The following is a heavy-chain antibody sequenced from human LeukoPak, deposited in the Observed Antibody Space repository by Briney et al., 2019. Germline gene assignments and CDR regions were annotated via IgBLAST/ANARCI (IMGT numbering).Heavy chain of an antibody. V-gene: IGHV4-34*01. CDR2: INHSGST. Sequence: SETLSLTCAVYGGSFSGYYWSWIRQPPGKGLEWIGEINHSGSTNYNPSLKSRVTISVDRSKNQFSLKLSSVTAADTAVYYCARDTLAYCGGDCPNGAFDIWGQGTMVTVSS. CDR1: GGSFSGYY. CDR3: ARDTLAYCGGDCPNGAFDI. J-gene: IGHJ3*02. D-gene: IGHD2-21*02.